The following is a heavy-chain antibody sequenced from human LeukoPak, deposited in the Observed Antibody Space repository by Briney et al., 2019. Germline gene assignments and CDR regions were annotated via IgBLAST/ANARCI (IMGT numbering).Heavy chain of an antibody. J-gene: IGHJ4*02. CDR2: FSGTGGNT. CDR3: ARRAMTTSLLYFDY. D-gene: IGHD4-11*01. Sequence: GGSLRLSCAASGFTFSSYSMSWVRQAPGKGLGWVSAFSGTGGNTYYADAVKGRFTISRDNSKNTLYLQMNSLRAEDTAVYYCARRAMTTSLLYFDYWGQGTLVTVSS. V-gene: IGHV3-23*01. CDR1: GFTFSSYS.